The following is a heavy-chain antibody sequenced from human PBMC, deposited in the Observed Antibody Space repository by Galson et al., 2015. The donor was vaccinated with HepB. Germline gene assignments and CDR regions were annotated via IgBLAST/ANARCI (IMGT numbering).Heavy chain of an antibody. CDR1: GFTFSSYW. J-gene: IGHJ4*02. V-gene: IGHV3-7*01. CDR3: ARDLRGSGWYIDY. D-gene: IGHD6-19*01. Sequence: SLRLSCAASGFTFSSYWMSWVRQAPGKGLEWVANLKQDGSGKYYVDSVKGRFTIFRDNAKNSLYLQMNSLRAEDTAVYYCARDLRGSGWYIDYWGQGTLVTVSS. CDR2: LKQDGSGK.